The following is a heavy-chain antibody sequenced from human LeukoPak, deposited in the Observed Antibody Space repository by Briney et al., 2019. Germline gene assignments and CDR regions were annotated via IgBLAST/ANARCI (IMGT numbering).Heavy chain of an antibody. Sequence: SETLSLTCTISGGSISSYYWSWIRQPPGRGLVWIAYMHNSGSTKYNPSLKSRVTISVDTSRNQFSLKLRSVTAADTASYYCARHVLTAGSIDWGQGTLVTVSS. CDR1: GGSISSYY. D-gene: IGHD3-9*01. CDR2: MHNSGST. V-gene: IGHV4-59*08. CDR3: ARHVLTAGSID. J-gene: IGHJ4*02.